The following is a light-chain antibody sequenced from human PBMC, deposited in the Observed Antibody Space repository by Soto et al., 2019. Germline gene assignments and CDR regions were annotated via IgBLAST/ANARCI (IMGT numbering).Light chain of an antibody. CDR1: QSISSW. V-gene: IGKV1-5*03. J-gene: IGKJ1*01. CDR3: QQYNSQWT. CDR2: KES. Sequence: DIQMNQSPSTLSASVGDRVTITCRASQSISSWLAWYQQKPGRAPKLLIYKESSLESGVPSRFSGSGSGTEFTLTISSLQPDDFATYYCQQYNSQWTFGQGTKVEFK.